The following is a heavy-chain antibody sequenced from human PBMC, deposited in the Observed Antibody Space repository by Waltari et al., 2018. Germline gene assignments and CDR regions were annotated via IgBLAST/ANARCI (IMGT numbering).Heavy chain of an antibody. J-gene: IGHJ3*02. CDR2: IYHSGST. CDR3: ARDNSRGSGSMNI. D-gene: IGHD1-26*01. CDR1: GSSISSGYY. V-gene: IGHV4-38-2*02. Sequence: QVQLQESGPGLVKPSETLSLTCTVSGSSISSGYYWGWLRPPPGKGLEWIGSIYHSGSTYYNPSLKGRVTISVDTSKNQFSLKLSSVTAADTAVYYCARDNSRGSGSMNIWGQGTMVTVSS.